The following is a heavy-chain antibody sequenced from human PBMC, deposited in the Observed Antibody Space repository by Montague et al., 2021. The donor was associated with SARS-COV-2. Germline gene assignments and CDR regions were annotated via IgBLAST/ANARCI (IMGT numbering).Heavy chain of an antibody. CDR2: IYYSGST. D-gene: IGHD6-19*01. CDR1: GGSIGSYH. V-gene: IGHV4-59*01. CDR3: ARGSGGMGNAFDL. J-gene: IGHJ3*01. Sequence: SETLSLTCTVSGGSIGSYHWSWIRQPPGKGLEWIGYIYYSGSTNYNPPXRSRVTISVDTSKNQFSLLLSAVTAADTAVYYCARGSGGMGNAFDLWGQGTMVTVSS.